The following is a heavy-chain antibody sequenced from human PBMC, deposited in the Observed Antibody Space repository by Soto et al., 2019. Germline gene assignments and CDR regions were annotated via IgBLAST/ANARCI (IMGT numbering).Heavy chain of an antibody. V-gene: IGHV4-4*02. Sequence: QMQLQESGPRLVKPSETLSLTCAVSSASISSEQRWSWVRQPPGKGLEWIGEIHHSGSTNNNPSPKGRVNMAVDKSTNQFSRDLSSVTAADTAVYYCARSLGWYAIDQWGQGTLVTVSS. CDR2: IHHSGST. CDR1: SASISSEQR. D-gene: IGHD6-19*01. J-gene: IGHJ4*02. CDR3: ARSLGWYAIDQ.